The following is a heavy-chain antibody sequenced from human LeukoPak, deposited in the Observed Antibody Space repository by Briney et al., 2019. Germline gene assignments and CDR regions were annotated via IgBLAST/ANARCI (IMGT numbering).Heavy chain of an antibody. CDR1: GYSISSNNW. CDR3: AKTASSGSYYDS. Sequence: SETLSLTCAVSGYSISSNNWWGWIRQPPGEGLEWIGYLYVGGSTYYNPSLKSRVTMSVDTSKNQLSLKLSFLTAVDTAIYYCAKTASSGSYYDSWGQGTLVTVSS. CDR2: LYVGGST. D-gene: IGHD1-26*01. J-gene: IGHJ4*02. V-gene: IGHV4-28*01.